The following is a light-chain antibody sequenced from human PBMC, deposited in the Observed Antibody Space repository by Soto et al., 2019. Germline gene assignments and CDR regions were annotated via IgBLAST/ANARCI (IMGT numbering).Light chain of an antibody. Sequence: EIVLTQSPGTLSVSPGERANLSCRASQSVSTNLAWFQQKPGQAPRLLIYVASTRATVIPARFSGSGSVTELTLTINCLQSEDLAVYYCQQSNNWPYTFGQGTKLEV. V-gene: IGKV3-15*01. CDR1: QSVSTN. J-gene: IGKJ2*01. CDR3: QQSNNWPYT. CDR2: VAS.